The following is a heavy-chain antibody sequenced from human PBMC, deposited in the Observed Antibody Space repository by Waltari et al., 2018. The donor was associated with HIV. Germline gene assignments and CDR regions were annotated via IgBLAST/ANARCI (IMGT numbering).Heavy chain of an antibody. CDR2: IYYSGST. CDR3: ARGPVRGAIDF. V-gene: IGHV4-31*03. CDR1: GGTIRTAGYF. D-gene: IGHD3-10*01. Sequence: QVKLQESGPGLVKPSETLSLTCSVSGGTIRTAGYFWSWVRQSPEKALEWIGYIYYSGSTYYSPPLQRRLTISSDSANNQFSLILNSVTAADTAVYYCARGPVRGAIDFWGQGAQVNVTS. J-gene: IGHJ4*02.